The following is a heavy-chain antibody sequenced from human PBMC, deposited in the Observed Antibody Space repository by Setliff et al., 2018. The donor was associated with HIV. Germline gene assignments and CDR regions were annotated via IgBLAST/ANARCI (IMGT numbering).Heavy chain of an antibody. Sequence: SETLSLTCTVSGGSISNYYWSWIRQPPGKGLEWIGYVYYDGSTKHNPSLESRVTISVDTSKNQFSLKVSSVTAADTAVYYCARDRSSGGYTYGLIDHWGQGRLVTVSS. CDR1: GGSISNYY. J-gene: IGHJ4*02. V-gene: IGHV4-59*01. CDR3: ARDRSSGGYTYGLIDH. D-gene: IGHD5-18*01. CDR2: VYYDGST.